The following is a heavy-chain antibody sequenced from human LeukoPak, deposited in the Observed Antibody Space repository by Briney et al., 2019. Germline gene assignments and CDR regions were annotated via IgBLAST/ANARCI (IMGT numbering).Heavy chain of an antibody. Sequence: SETLSLTCAVYGGSFSGYYWSWIRQPPGKGLEWIGEINHSGSTNYNPSLKSRATISVDTSKNQFSLKLSSVTAADTAVYYCATLGAPIDYWGQGTLVTVSS. D-gene: IGHD1-26*01. CDR1: GGSFSGYY. CDR3: ATLGAPIDY. J-gene: IGHJ4*02. CDR2: INHSGST. V-gene: IGHV4-34*01.